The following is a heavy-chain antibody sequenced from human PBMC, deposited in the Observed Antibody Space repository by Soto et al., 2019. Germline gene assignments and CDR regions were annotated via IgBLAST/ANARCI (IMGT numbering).Heavy chain of an antibody. Sequence: QVQLVQSGAEVKKPGSSVKVSCKASGGTFSSDTISWVRQAPGQGLEWMGRIIPILGIANYAQKFQGRVTITADKSASPAYMELSSLRSEDTAVYYCARETYYYGSGSYLTIDYWGQGTLVTVSS. J-gene: IGHJ4*02. V-gene: IGHV1-69*08. CDR1: GGTFSSDT. D-gene: IGHD3-10*01. CDR2: IIPILGIA. CDR3: ARETYYYGSGSYLTIDY.